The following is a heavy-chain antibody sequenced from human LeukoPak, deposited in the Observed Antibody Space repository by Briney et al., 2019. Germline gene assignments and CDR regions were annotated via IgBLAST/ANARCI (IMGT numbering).Heavy chain of an antibody. J-gene: IGHJ4*02. CDR2: ISASGGHT. CDR3: AKMGRLERRAGDFDY. Sequence: SGGSLRLSCAASGFTFSSCAMSWVRQAPGKGLEWVSGISASGGHTFYADSVKGRFSISRDNSKNTLYLQMNSLRAEDTAVYYCAKMGRLERRAGDFDYWGQGTLVTVSS. D-gene: IGHD1-1*01. V-gene: IGHV3-23*01. CDR1: GFTFSSCA.